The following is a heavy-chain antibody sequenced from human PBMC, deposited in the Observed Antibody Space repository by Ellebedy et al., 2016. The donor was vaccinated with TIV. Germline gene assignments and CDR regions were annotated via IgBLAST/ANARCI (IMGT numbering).Heavy chain of an antibody. CDR2: IWYDGSNK. CDR1: GFTFSSYG. D-gene: IGHD1-26*01. J-gene: IGHJ6*02. CDR3: ARGGVGAKRSFGMDV. Sequence: GGSLRLSXAASGFTFSSYGMHWVRQAPGKGLEWVAVIWYDGSNKYYADSVKGRFTISRDNSKNTLYLQMNSLRAEDTAVYYCARGGVGAKRSFGMDVWGQGTTVTVSS. V-gene: IGHV3-33*01.